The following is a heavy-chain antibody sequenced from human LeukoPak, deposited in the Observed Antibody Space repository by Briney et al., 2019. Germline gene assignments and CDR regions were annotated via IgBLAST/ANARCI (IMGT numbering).Heavy chain of an antibody. D-gene: IGHD4-17*01. J-gene: IGHJ4*02. Sequence: GGSLRLSCAASRFTFSSYAMSWVRQAPGKGLEWVSAISGSGGSTYYADSVKGRFTISRDNSKNTLYLQMNSLRAEDTAVYYCAKGGPYDYGDYQRYPFDYWGQGTLVTVSS. CDR1: RFTFSSYA. CDR3: AKGGPYDYGDYQRYPFDY. CDR2: ISGSGGST. V-gene: IGHV3-23*01.